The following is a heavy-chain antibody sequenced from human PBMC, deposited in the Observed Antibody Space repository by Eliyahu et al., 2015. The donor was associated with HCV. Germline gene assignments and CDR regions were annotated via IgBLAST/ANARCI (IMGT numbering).Heavy chain of an antibody. J-gene: IGHJ4*02. CDR3: ARSAGYDYWGD. D-gene: IGHD5-12*01. Sequence: QVQLQESGPGLVKPSGTLSLPCAVSGGSIISSNWFSWLRQTPGKGLXWMGEIYYTGSTKYNPXLQSRVTISVEKSKNQFSLKLRSVTAADTAVYFCARSAGYDYWGDWGQGNLVVVSS. CDR1: GGSIISSNW. V-gene: IGHV4-4*02. CDR2: IYYTGST.